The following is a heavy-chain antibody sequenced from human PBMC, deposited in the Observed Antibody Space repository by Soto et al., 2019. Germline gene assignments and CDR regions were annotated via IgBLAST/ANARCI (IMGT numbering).Heavy chain of an antibody. V-gene: IGHV4-59*01. CDR2: IYYSGST. CDR3: ARETYGDYVGYFDP. Sequence: SETLSLTCTVSGDSISRYYWGWIRQAPGKGLEWIGHIYYSGSTNYNPSLESRVTISVDTSKNLFSLRLSSVTAADTAVYYCARETYGDYVGYFDPWGQGTLVTVSS. D-gene: IGHD4-17*01. CDR1: GDSISRYY. J-gene: IGHJ5*02.